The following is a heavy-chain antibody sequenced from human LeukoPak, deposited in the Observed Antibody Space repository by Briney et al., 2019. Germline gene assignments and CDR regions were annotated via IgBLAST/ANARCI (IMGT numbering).Heavy chain of an antibody. J-gene: IGHJ4*02. CDR2: IIPIFGTA. CDR1: RGIFSSYA. Sequence: SVNDSRKACRGIFSSYAISWVRPAPGQGREWMGGIIPIFGTANYAQKFQGRVTITADNSTSTAYMELSSLRSEDTAVYYCARTGDGSDYFDYWGQGKLVIVSA. CDR3: ARTGDGSDYFDY. D-gene: IGHD5-24*01. V-gene: IGHV1-69*06.